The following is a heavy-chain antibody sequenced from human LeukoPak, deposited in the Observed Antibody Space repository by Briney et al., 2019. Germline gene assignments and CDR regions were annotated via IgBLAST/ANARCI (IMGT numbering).Heavy chain of an antibody. CDR3: ARRPRPYYYDSSGYYSPRGY. J-gene: IGHJ4*02. V-gene: IGHV4-34*01. CDR2: INHSGST. D-gene: IGHD3-22*01. Sequence: SETLSLTCAVYGGSFSGYYWSWIRQPPGKGLGWIGEINHSGSTNYNPSLKSRVTISVDTSKNQFSLKLSSVTAADTAVYYCARRPRPYYYDSSGYYSPRGYWGQGTLVTVSS. CDR1: GGSFSGYY.